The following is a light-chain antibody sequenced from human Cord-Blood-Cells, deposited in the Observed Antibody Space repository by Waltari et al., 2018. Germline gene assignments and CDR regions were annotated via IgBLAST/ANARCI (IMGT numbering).Light chain of an antibody. Sequence: QSALTQPASVSGSPGQSITISCTGTSSDVGSYNLVSWYQQHPGKAPKLMIYEGSKRPSWVSNRFSGFKSGNTASLTISGLQAEDEADYYCCSYAGSSTLVFGGGTKLTIL. CDR2: EGS. V-gene: IGLV2-23*01. CDR3: CSYAGSSTLV. J-gene: IGLJ2*01. CDR1: SSDVGSYNL.